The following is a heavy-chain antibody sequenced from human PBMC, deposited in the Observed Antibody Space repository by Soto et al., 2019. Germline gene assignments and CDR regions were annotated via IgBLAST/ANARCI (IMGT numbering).Heavy chain of an antibody. V-gene: IGHV3-23*01. J-gene: IGHJ5*02. CDR1: GFNTRFYS. CDR3: SKGEMSTIRNSFDP. CDR2: LSRSGGAT. D-gene: IGHD1-7*01. Sequence: GSLRLSCTASGFNTRFYSMSWVRQTPGKGLEWVAALSRSGGATYYADSVRGRFTISRDASKDTLFLQMSNLRAEDTALYYCSKGEMSTIRNSFDPWGQGTLVTVSS.